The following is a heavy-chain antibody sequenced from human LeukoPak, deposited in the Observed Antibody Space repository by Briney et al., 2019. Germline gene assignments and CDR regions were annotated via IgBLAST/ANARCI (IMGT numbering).Heavy chain of an antibody. J-gene: IGHJ3*02. CDR2: ISYDGSNK. Sequence: PGGSLRLSCAASGFTFSSYAMHWVRQAPGKGLEWVAVISYDGSNKYYADSVKGRFTISRDNAKNSLYLQTNSLRAEDTALYYCARDIVLIAVAVRGSFDIWGQGTMVTVSS. V-gene: IGHV3-30*04. CDR1: GFTFSSYA. CDR3: ARDIVLIAVAVRGSFDI. D-gene: IGHD6-19*01.